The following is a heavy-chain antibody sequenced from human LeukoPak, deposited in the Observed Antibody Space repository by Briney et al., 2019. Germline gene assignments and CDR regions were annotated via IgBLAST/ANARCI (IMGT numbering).Heavy chain of an antibody. CDR1: GGTFSSYA. V-gene: IGHV1-69*05. CDR2: IIPTFGTA. D-gene: IGHD4/OR15-4a*01. Sequence: GASVKVSCKASGGTFSSYAISWVRQAPGQGLEWMGGIIPTFGTANYAQKFQGRVTITTDESTSTAYMELSSLRSEDTAVYYCARVGAVQTFDYWGQGTLVTVSS. J-gene: IGHJ4*02. CDR3: ARVGAVQTFDY.